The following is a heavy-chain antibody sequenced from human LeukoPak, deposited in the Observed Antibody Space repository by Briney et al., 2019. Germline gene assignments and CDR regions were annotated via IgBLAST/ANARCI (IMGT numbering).Heavy chain of an antibody. CDR1: GFSFSSYW. V-gene: IGHV3-7*01. CDR3: ARHSSGYYYYYGMDV. J-gene: IGHJ6*02. D-gene: IGHD3-22*01. CDR2: IRPDGREK. Sequence: GGSLRLSCAASGFSFSSYWMRWVRQAPGKGLEWVANIRPDGREKDYVDSVKGRFTISRDNAKNSLYLQMNSLRAGDTAVYYCARHSSGYYYYYGMDVWGQGTTVTVSS.